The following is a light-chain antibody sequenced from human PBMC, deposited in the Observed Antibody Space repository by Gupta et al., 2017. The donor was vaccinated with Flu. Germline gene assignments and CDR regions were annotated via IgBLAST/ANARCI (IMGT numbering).Light chain of an antibody. CDR2: EVS. CDR1: SSDVGGYNY. J-gene: IGLJ1*01. CDR3: SSYTSSSTLEV. V-gene: IGLV2-14*01. Sequence: CTGTSSDVGGYNYVSWYQQHPGKAPKLMIYEVSNRPSGVSNRFSGSKSGNTASLTISGLQAEDEADYYCSSYTSSSTLEVFGTGTKVTVL.